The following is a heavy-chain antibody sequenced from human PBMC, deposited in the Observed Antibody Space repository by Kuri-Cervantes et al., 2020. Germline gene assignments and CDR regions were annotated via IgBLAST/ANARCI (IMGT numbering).Heavy chain of an antibody. J-gene: IGHJ4*02. CDR2: INPNSGGT. CDR3: AIMGTRGYSYGVDY. V-gene: IGHV1-2*02. Sequence: ASVKVSCKSSGYTFTGYYMQWVRQAPGQGLEWMGWINPNSGGTNYAQKFQGRVTMTRDTSISTAYMELSRLRSDDTAVYYCAIMGTRGYSYGVDYWGQGTLVTVSS. CDR1: GYTFTGYY. D-gene: IGHD5-18*01.